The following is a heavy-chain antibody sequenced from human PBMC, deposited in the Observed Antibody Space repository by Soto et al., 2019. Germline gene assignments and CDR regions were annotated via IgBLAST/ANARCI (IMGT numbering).Heavy chain of an antibody. Sequence: QVQLVESGGGLVKPGGSLRLSCAASGFTFSDYYMSWIRQAPGKGLEWVSYISSSSSYTNYAESVKGRFTISRDNAKNALYLQMNSLRAEDTAVYYCARACTSCYVPDYWGQGTLVTVSS. D-gene: IGHD2-2*01. CDR2: ISSSSSYT. J-gene: IGHJ4*02. V-gene: IGHV3-11*06. CDR1: GFTFSDYY. CDR3: ARACTSCYVPDY.